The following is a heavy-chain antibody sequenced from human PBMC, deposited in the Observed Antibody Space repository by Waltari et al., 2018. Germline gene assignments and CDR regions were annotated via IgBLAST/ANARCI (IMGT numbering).Heavy chain of an antibody. V-gene: IGHV4-4*02. CDR1: GGSISSSNW. Sequence: QVQLQESGPGLVKPSGTLSLTCAVSGGSISSSNWWSWVRQPPGKGLGWIGEIYHSGSTNNNPSLKGRVTISVDKSKNQFALKLSSVTAADTAVYYCARQGITIFGVDGGWFDPWGQGTLVTVSS. CDR3: ARQGITIFGVDGGWFDP. D-gene: IGHD3-3*01. J-gene: IGHJ5*02. CDR2: IYHSGST.